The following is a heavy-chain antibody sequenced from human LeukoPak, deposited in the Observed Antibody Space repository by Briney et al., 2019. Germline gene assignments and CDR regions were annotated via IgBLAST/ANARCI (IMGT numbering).Heavy chain of an antibody. J-gene: IGHJ3*02. CDR3: ARLVRDAFDI. CDR1: GFTFSNAW. CDR2: IQSKTDGGTT. V-gene: IGHV3-15*01. Sequence: GSLRLSCAASGFTFSNAWMSWVRQAPGKGLEWVGRIQSKTDGGTTDYAAPVKGRFTISRDNSKNTLYLQVKSLRAEDTAVYYCARLVRDAFDIWGQGTMVTVSS.